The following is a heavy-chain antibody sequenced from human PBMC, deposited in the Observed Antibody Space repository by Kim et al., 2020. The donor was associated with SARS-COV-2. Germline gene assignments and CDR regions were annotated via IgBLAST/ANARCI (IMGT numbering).Heavy chain of an antibody. J-gene: IGHJ6*02. CDR2: IYYSGST. V-gene: IGHV4-39*01. CDR1: GGSISSSSYY. Sequence: SETLSLTCTVSGGSISSSSYYWGWIRQPPGKGLEWIGSIYYSGSTYYNPSLKSRVTISVDTSKNQFSLKLSSVTAADTAVYYCASPFGELTPRVYGMDVWGQGTTVTVSS. D-gene: IGHD3-10*01. CDR3: ASPFGELTPRVYGMDV.